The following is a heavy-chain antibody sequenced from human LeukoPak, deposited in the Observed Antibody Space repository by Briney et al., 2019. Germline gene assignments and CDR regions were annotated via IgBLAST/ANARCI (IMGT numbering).Heavy chain of an antibody. J-gene: IGHJ2*01. CDR1: GFIFSTYA. CDR2: ISYDGSDK. D-gene: IGHD4-23*01. V-gene: IGHV3-30*04. Sequence: GGSLRLSCAASGFIFSTYAMHWVRQAPGKGLEWVAAISYDGSDKYYADSVKGRFTISRDSSKNTLYLQMSSLRDEDTAVYYCAKNNDYGGSYWYFDLWGRGTLVTVSS. CDR3: AKNNDYGGSYWYFDL.